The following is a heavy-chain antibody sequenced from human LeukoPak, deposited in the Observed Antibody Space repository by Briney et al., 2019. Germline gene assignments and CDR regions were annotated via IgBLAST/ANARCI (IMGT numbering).Heavy chain of an antibody. Sequence: GGYLRLSCAASGFTFTSYSMSWVRQAPGKGLEWVSTSRSNGGDTYYADSVKGRFTISRDNSKNTVYLEMNSLRAEDTAVYYCAKGGYTTWFDPWGQGTLVTVSS. CDR3: AKGGYTTWFDP. V-gene: IGHV3-23*01. CDR2: SRSNGGDT. D-gene: IGHD2-15*01. CDR1: GFTFTSYS. J-gene: IGHJ5*02.